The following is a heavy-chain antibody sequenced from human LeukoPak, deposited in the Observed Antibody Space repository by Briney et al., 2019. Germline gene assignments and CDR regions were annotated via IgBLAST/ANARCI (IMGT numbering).Heavy chain of an antibody. V-gene: IGHV4-39*07. J-gene: IGHJ6*03. Sequence: SETLSLTCTVSGGSISSSSYYWGWIRQPPGKGLEWIGRIYSSGSTNYNPSLKSRVTMSVATSKNQFSLKLSSVTAADTAVYYCARGYNWVSPTRKFYYMDVWGKGTTVTVPS. D-gene: IGHD1-20*01. CDR2: IYSSGST. CDR3: ARGYNWVSPTRKFYYMDV. CDR1: GGSISSSSYY.